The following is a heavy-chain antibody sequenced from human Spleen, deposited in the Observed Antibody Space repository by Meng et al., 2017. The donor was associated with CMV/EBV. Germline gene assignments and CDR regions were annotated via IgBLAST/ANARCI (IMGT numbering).Heavy chain of an antibody. CDR2: IYYSGST. CDR3: ARDTYDYWSDYPVGAFDI. J-gene: IGHJ3*02. D-gene: IGHD3/OR15-3a*01. CDR1: GGSISSGGYY. Sequence: SETLSLTCTVSGGSISSGGYYWSWIRQHPGKGLEWIGYIYYSGSTYYNPSLKSRVIISGDTSKNKFSLNLRSVTAADTAVYYCARDTYDYWSDYPVGAFDIWGQGTMVTVSS. V-gene: IGHV4-30-4*08.